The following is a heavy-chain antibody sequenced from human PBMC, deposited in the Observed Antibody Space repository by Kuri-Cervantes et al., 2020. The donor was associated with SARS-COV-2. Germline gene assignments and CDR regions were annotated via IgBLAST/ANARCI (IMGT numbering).Heavy chain of an antibody. CDR1: GFTFSGHW. Sequence: GESLKISCAASGFTFSGHWIHWVRQAPGKGLVWVSRINPDGSYTNNADSVKGRFTLSRDNAKNMLFLQMNSLRAEDTAVYYCARSIAVAGENFDYWGQGTLVTVSS. J-gene: IGHJ4*02. V-gene: IGHV3-74*01. D-gene: IGHD6-19*01. CDR3: ARSIAVAGENFDY. CDR2: INPDGSYT.